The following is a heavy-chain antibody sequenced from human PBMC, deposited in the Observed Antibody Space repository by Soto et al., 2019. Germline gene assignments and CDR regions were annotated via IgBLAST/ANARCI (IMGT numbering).Heavy chain of an antibody. V-gene: IGHV3-7*01. CDR3: ARDTRYYESSGYIDY. Sequence: TFSNYWMDWVRQAPGQGLEWVANISPDGGDTYYVDSVKGRLTISRDNANNSLYLQMNSLRAEDTAVYYCARDTRYYESSGYIDYWGQGALVTVSS. CDR1: TFSNYW. J-gene: IGHJ4*02. CDR2: ISPDGGDT. D-gene: IGHD3-22*01.